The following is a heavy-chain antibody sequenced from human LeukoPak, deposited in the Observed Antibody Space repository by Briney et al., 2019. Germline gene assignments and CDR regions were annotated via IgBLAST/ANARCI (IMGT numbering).Heavy chain of an antibody. CDR3: ARHESSSWSPSAFEI. CDR2: IYHSGST. Sequence: PSETLSLTCTVSGYSISSGYYWGWIRQPPGKGLEWSGSIYHSGSTYYNPSLKSRVTISVDTSKNRFSLKLSSVTAADTAVYYCARHESSSWSPSAFEIWGQGTMATVSS. J-gene: IGHJ3*02. CDR1: GYSISSGYY. V-gene: IGHV4-38-2*02. D-gene: IGHD6-13*01.